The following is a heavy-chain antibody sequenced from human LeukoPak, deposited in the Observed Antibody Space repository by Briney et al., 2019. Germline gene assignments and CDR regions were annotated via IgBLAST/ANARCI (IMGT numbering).Heavy chain of an antibody. CDR3: ARDRLEGGETFDS. CDR1: GFSFRSYS. J-gene: IGHJ4*02. Sequence: PGGSLRLSCAASGFSFRSYSMDWVRQAPGKGLESVSSITGSSSYISYADSVKGRFTISRDNAENSLFLQMNSLRPEDTAVYFCARDRLEGGETFDSWGQGTLVTVSS. V-gene: IGHV3-21*01. D-gene: IGHD1-1*01. CDR2: ITGSSSYI.